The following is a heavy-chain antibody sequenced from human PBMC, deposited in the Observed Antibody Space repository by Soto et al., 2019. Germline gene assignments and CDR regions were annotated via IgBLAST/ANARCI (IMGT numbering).Heavy chain of an antibody. Sequence: ASVKVFCKASGYTFTGYYMHWVRQAPGQGLEWMGWINPNSGGTNYAQKFQGWVTMTRDTSISTAYMELSRLRSDDTAVYYCARGGPGYYDFWSGYFDYWGQGTLVTVS. J-gene: IGHJ4*02. D-gene: IGHD3-3*01. CDR3: ARGGPGYYDFWSGYFDY. CDR1: GYTFTGYY. V-gene: IGHV1-2*04. CDR2: INPNSGGT.